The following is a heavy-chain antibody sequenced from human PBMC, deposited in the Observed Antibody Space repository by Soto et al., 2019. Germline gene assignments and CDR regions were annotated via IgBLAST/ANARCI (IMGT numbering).Heavy chain of an antibody. J-gene: IGHJ4*02. CDR2: ISGYNGNT. CDR3: ARDVTRNYYDSSGHYYLDY. V-gene: IGHV1-18*04. CDR1: GYTFTNYG. D-gene: IGHD3-22*01. Sequence: ASVQVSCKASGYTFTNYGVSWVRQAPGQGLEWMGWISGYNGNTNYAQNLQGRVSMTTDTSTSTAYMELRSLRPDDTAVYYCARDVTRNYYDSSGHYYLDYSGQGTLVTVSS.